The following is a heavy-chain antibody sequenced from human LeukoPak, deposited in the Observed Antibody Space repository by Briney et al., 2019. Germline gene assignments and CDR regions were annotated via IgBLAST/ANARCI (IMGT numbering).Heavy chain of an antibody. CDR1: GGSFTDWY. Sequence: PSETLSLTCAVYGGSFTDWYWSWIRQPPGKGLEWIGDINHGEDSKYNPSLKSRVSMSVDTSKNQVSLTLTSVTAADTAVYYCARLPRGAWGEFLNFDSWGQGNQVTVSS. D-gene: IGHD3-10*01. V-gene: IGHV4-34*01. J-gene: IGHJ4*02. CDR2: INHGEDS. CDR3: ARLPRGAWGEFLNFDS.